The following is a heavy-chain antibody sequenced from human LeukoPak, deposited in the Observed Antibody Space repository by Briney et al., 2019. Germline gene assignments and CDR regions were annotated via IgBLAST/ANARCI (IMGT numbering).Heavy chain of an antibody. CDR2: IYSGGGT. J-gene: IGHJ4*02. D-gene: IGHD2-21*01. Sequence: PGGSLRLSCAASGFTLRNTYMNWVRQAPGKGLEWVSVIYSGGGTYYPESVKGRFTVSRDTSKNTLYLQMSSLRAEDTAIYYCVKDDRRYGDYGYFDHWGQGALVTVSS. CDR3: VKDDRRYGDYGYFDH. V-gene: IGHV3-66*01. CDR1: GFTLRNTY.